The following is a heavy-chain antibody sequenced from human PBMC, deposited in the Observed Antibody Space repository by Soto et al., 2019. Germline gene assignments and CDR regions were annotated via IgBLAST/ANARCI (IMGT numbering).Heavy chain of an antibody. CDR3: ARGGYCSGGSCYYFDY. J-gene: IGHJ4*02. V-gene: IGHV6-1*01. D-gene: IGHD2-15*01. Sequence: PSPTLSLTCAISGDSVSSNSAASNCIRQSPSRGLEWLGRTYYRSKWYNDYAVSVKSRITINPDTSKNQFSLQLNSVTPEDTAVYYCARGGYCSGGSCYYFDYWGQGTLVTDSS. CDR2: TYYRSKWYN. CDR1: GDSVSSNSAA.